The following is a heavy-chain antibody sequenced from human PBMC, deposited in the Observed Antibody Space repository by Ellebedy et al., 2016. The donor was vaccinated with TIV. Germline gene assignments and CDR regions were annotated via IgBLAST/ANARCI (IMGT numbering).Heavy chain of an antibody. CDR3: EKDHDTTGWPTFDA. CDR1: GFDFRART. CDR2: VVGRSFGR. V-gene: IGHV3-23*01. D-gene: IGHD7-27*01. Sequence: GGSLRLSXIASGFDFRARTMNWVRQPPGKGLEWVSSVVGRSFGRYYSDAVRGRFIISRDDSKNTLYLEMNNLRVDDTAIYWCEKDHDTTGWPTFDAWGQGTLVAVSS. J-gene: IGHJ4*02.